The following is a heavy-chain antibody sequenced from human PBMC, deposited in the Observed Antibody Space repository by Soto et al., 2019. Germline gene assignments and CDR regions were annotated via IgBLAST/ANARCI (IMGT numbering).Heavy chain of an antibody. CDR1: GFTFSSYS. D-gene: IGHD4-4*01. V-gene: IGHV3-48*02. CDR3: YQQALHGGAFDI. Sequence: EVQLVESGGGLVQPGGSLRLSCAASGFTFSSYSMNWVRQAPGKGLEWVSYISSSSSTIYYADSVKGRFTISRDNAKNSLYLQMNRLRDEDTAVYYCYQQALHGGAFDIWGQGTMVTVSS. J-gene: IGHJ3*02. CDR2: ISSSSSTI.